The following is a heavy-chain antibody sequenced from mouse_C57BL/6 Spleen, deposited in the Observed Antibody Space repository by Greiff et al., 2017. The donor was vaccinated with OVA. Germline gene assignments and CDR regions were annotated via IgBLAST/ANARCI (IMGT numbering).Heavy chain of an antibody. CDR3: ARGSNISGLLFDY. D-gene: IGHD3-2*02. J-gene: IGHJ2*01. CDR1: GFNIKNTY. CDR2: IDPANGNT. V-gene: IGHV14-3*01. Sequence: EVQLQQSVAELVRPGASVKLSCTASGFNIKNTYMPWVKQRPEQGLEWIGRIDPANGNTKYAPKFQGKATITADTSSNTAYLQLSSLTSEDTAIYYCARGSNISGLLFDYWGQGTTLTVSS.